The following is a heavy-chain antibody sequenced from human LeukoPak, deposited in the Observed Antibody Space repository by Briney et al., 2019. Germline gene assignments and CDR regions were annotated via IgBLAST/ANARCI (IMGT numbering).Heavy chain of an antibody. CDR3: ARPRYSSGWYVY. CDR2: MNPNSGNT. Sequence: ASVKVSCKASGYTFTSYDINWVRHATEQGLEWMGWMNPNSGNTGYAQKFQGRVTMTRNTSISTAYMELSSLRSEDTAVYYCARPRYSSGWYVYWGQGTLVTVSS. V-gene: IGHV1-8*01. J-gene: IGHJ4*02. CDR1: GYTFTSYD. D-gene: IGHD6-19*01.